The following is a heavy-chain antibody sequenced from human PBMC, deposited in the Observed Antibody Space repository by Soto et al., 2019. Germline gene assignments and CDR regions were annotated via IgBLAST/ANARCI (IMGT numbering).Heavy chain of an antibody. CDR3: ARVPILGPTGDFDY. D-gene: IGHD1-26*01. V-gene: IGHV1-2*02. CDR1: GYTFTDYH. Sequence: QVHLVQSGAEVKRPGDSVKVSCQASGYTFTDYHIHWVRQAPGQGLEWMGRVTPRSGEVYYSPKFQGRVTLTSVTSISTAYMELTTLKFDDTAVFYCARVPILGPTGDFDYWGQGTLATVSS. J-gene: IGHJ4*02. CDR2: VTPRSGEV.